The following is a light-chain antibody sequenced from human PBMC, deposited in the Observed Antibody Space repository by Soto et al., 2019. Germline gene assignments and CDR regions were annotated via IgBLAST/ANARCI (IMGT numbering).Light chain of an antibody. CDR1: QGISRA. V-gene: IGKV1-13*02. CDR2: AAY. J-gene: IGKJ4*01. Sequence: AIQLTQSPSSLSASVGDRVTITCRASQGISRALAWYQQKPGKARKLLIYAAYRLDSGVPSRFSGSGSGTDFSLSISSRQHEDFATYYCQQFNTYPLTFGGGTKVEIK. CDR3: QQFNTYPLT.